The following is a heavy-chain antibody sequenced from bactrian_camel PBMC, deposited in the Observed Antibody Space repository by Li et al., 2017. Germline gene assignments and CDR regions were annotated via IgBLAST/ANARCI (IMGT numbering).Heavy chain of an antibody. CDR1: GLSDSANC. J-gene: IGHJ4*01. V-gene: IGHV3S56*01. D-gene: IGHD4*01. CDR3: AADYRIGFARSICPGASHEYDI. CDR2: ISSSGDT. Sequence: HVQLVESGGGPVQAGGSLRLSCVVSGLSDSANCVGWFRQAPGKEREGVAVISSSGDTYYTDSVNGRFTIDRDLAENTVFLQANGLKPEDTGMYYCAADYRIGFARSICPGASHEYDIWGQGTQVTVS.